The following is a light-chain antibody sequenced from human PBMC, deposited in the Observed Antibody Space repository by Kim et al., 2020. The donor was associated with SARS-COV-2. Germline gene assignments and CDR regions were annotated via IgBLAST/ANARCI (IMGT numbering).Light chain of an antibody. CDR2: YDS. CDR3: QVWDSSSAHPV. CDR1: NIGSKS. Sequence: APGKTAGITCGGNNIGSKSVHWYQQKPGQAPVLVIYYDSDRPSAIPERFSGSNSGNTATLTISRVEAGDEADYYCQVWDSSSAHPVFGGGTQLTVL. J-gene: IGLJ3*02. V-gene: IGLV3-21*04.